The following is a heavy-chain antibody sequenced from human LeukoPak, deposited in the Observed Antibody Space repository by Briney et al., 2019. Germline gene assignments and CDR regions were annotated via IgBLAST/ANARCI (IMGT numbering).Heavy chain of an antibody. CDR2: ISSNGLQT. CDR3: AKDANYLDSSGYSIPFDD. D-gene: IGHD3-22*01. CDR1: GFTFSRFA. V-gene: IGHV3-23*01. J-gene: IGHJ4*02. Sequence: PGGSLRLSCSASGFTFSRFAMTWVRHLPGKGLEWVPTISSNGLQTFYADSVKGRFSVSRDNSKNIVYLQMDSLRADDSALSSCAKDANYLDSSGYSIPFDDWGPGTLVTVAS.